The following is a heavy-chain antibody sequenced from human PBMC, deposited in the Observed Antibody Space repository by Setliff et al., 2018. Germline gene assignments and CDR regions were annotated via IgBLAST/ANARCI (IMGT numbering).Heavy chain of an antibody. CDR1: GFTFSTYV. J-gene: IGHJ4*02. Sequence: GGSLRLSCAASGFTFSTYVMTWVRQAPGKGLEWVANIKQDGSEKYYVDSVKGRFTISRDNAKNSLYLQMNSLRAEDTAVYYCASSGYYYGGDYWGQGTLVTVSS. CDR2: IKQDGSEK. CDR3: ASSGYYYGGDY. D-gene: IGHD3-22*01. V-gene: IGHV3-7*01.